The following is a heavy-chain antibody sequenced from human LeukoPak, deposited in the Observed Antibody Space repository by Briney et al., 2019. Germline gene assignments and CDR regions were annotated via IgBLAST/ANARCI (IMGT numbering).Heavy chain of an antibody. J-gene: IGHJ6*03. CDR3: ARANDYGDPLPRYMDV. V-gene: IGHV4-4*02. CDR1: GGSISSHNW. D-gene: IGHD4-17*01. CDR2: IYASGST. Sequence: PSETLSLTCAVSGGSISSHNWWSWVRQPPGKGLEWIGEIYASGSTNYKPSLKSRVTISVDKSKNQFSLKLSSVTAADTAVYYCARANDYGDPLPRYMDVWGKGTTVTISS.